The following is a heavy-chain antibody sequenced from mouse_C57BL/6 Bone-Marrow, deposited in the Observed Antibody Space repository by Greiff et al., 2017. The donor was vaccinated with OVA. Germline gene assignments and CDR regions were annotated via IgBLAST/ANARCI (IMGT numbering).Heavy chain of an antibody. Sequence: QVQLQQSGAELARPGASVKLSCTASGYTFTSYGISWVKQRTGQGLEWIGEIYPRSGDTYYTEKFKGKATLTADTSSSTAYMELRRLTSEDSAVYFCARYSIYYGGSSYDYWGQGTTLTVSS. D-gene: IGHD1-1*01. CDR2: IYPRSGDT. CDR1: GYTFTSYG. V-gene: IGHV1-81*01. J-gene: IGHJ2*01. CDR3: ARYSIYYGGSSYDY.